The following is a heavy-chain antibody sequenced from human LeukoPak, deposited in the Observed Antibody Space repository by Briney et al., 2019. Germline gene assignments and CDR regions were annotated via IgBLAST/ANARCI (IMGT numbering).Heavy chain of an antibody. CDR3: ARATTVTEYGY. V-gene: IGHV3-66*01. J-gene: IGHJ4*02. D-gene: IGHD4-17*01. Sequence: GGSLRLSCAASGFTVSSNYMSWVRQAPGKGLEWVSVIYSGGSTYYADSVKGRFTISRDKSKNTLYLQMNSLRAEDTAVYYCARATTVTEYGYWGQGTLVTVSS. CDR2: IYSGGST. CDR1: GFTVSSNY.